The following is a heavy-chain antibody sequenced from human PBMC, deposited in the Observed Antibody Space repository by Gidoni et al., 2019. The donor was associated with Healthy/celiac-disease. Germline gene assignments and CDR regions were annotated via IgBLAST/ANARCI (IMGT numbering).Heavy chain of an antibody. D-gene: IGHD1-26*01. CDR2: IYTSGST. CDR1: GGSISSRSYY. Sequence: QVPLQESGPGLVQPSQTLSLTCTVSGGSISSRSYYGSWIRQPAGKGLEWIGRIYTSGSTNYNPSLKSRVTISVDTSKNQFSLKLSSVTAADTAVDYCARNPTYSGSYIHFDYWGQGTLVTVSS. CDR3: ARNPTYSGSYIHFDY. J-gene: IGHJ4*02. V-gene: IGHV4-61*02.